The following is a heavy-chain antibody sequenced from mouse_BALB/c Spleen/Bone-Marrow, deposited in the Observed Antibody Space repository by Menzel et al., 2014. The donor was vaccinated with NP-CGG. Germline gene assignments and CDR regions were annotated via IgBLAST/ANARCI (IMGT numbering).Heavy chain of an antibody. J-gene: IGHJ4*01. Sequence: VQLKQSGPELVKPGASVRISCKASGYTFTSYYIHWVKQRPEQGLEWIGWIDPENGDTEYAPKFQGKATMTADTSANTAYLHLSSLTSEDTAVYYCNALLRKEAMDYWGQGTSVTVSS. CDR3: NALLRKEAMDY. V-gene: IGHV14-4*02. D-gene: IGHD1-1*01. CDR1: GYTFTSYY. CDR2: IDPENGDT.